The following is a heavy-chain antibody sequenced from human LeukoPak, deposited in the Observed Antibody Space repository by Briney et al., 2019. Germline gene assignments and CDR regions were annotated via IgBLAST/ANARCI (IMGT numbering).Heavy chain of an antibody. CDR1: GASMTSSTSY. CDR2: LSYNGTP. CDR3: ARRTTLVVAAES. Sequence: SETLSLTCSVSGASMTSSTSYWTWIRQSPGRGLEWIGSLSYNGTPYYQPSLKIRVTISIDTSKRQFFLKLNSLTAADTATYYCARRTTLVVAAESWGQGT. J-gene: IGHJ5*02. V-gene: IGHV4-39*01. D-gene: IGHD2-15*01.